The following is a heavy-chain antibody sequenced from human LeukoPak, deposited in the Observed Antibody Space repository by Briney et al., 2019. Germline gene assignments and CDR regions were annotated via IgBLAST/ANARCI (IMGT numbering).Heavy chain of an antibody. CDR1: GGSISSSSYY. D-gene: IGHD4-17*01. CDR2: IYYSGST. V-gene: IGHV4-39*01. J-gene: IGHJ2*01. Sequence: ASETLSLTCTVSGGSISSSSYYWGWIRQPPGKGLEWIGSIYYSGSTYYNPSLKTRVTIYVDTSKKQFSLKLNSVTAADTAVYYCARGYGVFDLWGRGTLVTVSS. CDR3: ARGYGVFDL.